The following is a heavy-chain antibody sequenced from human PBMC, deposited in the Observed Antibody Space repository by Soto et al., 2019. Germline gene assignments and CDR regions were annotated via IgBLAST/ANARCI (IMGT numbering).Heavy chain of an antibody. V-gene: IGHV1-18*01. CDR1: GYTSPNYG. J-gene: IGHJ4*02. CDR2: ISPYRGNT. Sequence: QVQLVQSGGEVKKPGASVKVSCKASGYTSPNYGISWVRQAPGQGLEWMGWISPYRGNTNYAQKLQGRVTMTTDTSTSTAYMELRSLRSDDTAMYYCARDLDGSGSYYTDYWGQGTLVTVSS. D-gene: IGHD3-10*01. CDR3: ARDLDGSGSYYTDY.